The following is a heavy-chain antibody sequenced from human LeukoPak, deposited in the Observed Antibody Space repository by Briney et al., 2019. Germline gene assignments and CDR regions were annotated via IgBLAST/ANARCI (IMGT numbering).Heavy chain of an antibody. CDR2: ISYDGSNK. CDR3: ASETSPTYYYDSSGYYSGGYFDY. Sequence: PGGSLRLSCVASGFIFSSYAMHWVRQAPGKGLEWVALISYDGSNKYYADSVKGRFTISRDNSKNTLYLQMNSLRAEDTAVYYCASETSPTYYYDSSGYYSGGYFDYWGQGTLVTVSS. J-gene: IGHJ4*02. V-gene: IGHV3-30-3*01. D-gene: IGHD3-22*01. CDR1: GFIFSSYA.